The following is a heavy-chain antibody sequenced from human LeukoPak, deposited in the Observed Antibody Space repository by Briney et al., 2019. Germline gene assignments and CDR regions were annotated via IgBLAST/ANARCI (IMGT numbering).Heavy chain of an antibody. V-gene: IGHV4-39*01. J-gene: IGHJ4*02. CDR2: FFYSGST. D-gene: IGHD6-13*01. Sequence: SETLSLTCTVSGGSISSSSYYWGWIRQPPGKGLEWIGTFFYSGSTSYNPSLKSRVTISVDTSKNQFSLKLSSVTAADTAVYYCARHRSISRYTDFDYWGQGTLVTVSS. CDR1: GGSISSSSYY. CDR3: ARHRSISRYTDFDY.